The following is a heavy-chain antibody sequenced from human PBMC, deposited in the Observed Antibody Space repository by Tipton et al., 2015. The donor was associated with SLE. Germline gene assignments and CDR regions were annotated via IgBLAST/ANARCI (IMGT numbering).Heavy chain of an antibody. D-gene: IGHD2-2*01. CDR1: GGSISIYF. J-gene: IGHJ4*02. CDR2: IYVSGIT. Sequence: TLSLTCSVSGGSISIYFLSCIRQPPGKGLYWIVHIYVSGITRYNPSLKSRVTISEDTSNNKFSLKLNSVTAADTGVYYCASLTVIPAAMSFDYWGLGTLVTVSS. CDR3: ASLTVIPAAMSFDY. V-gene: IGHV4-4*08.